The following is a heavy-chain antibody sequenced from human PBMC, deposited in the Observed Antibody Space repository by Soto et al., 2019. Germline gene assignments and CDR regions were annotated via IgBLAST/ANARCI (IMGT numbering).Heavy chain of an antibody. CDR2: INHSGST. D-gene: IGHD2-21*02. V-gene: IGHV4-34*01. J-gene: IGHJ5*02. CDR1: GGSFSGYY. CDR3: ARGFNWPWGAYCGGDCYSVWFDP. Sequence: PSETLSLTCAVYGGSFSGYYWSWIRQPPGKGLEWIGEINHSGSTNYNPSLKSRVTISVDTSKNQFSLKLSSVTAADTAVYYCARGFNWPWGAYCGGDCYSVWFDPWGQRTLVTVSS.